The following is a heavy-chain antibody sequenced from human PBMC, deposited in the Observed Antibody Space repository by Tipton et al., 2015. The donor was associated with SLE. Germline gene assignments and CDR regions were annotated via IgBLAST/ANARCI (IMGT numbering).Heavy chain of an antibody. V-gene: IGHV4-61*01. CDR3: ARDSNWFDP. CDR1: GGSISSSSYY. CDR2: IYYSGST. Sequence: TLSLTCTVSGGSISSSSYYWSWIRQPPGKGLEWIGYIYYSGSTNYNPSLKSRVTISVDTSKNQFSLKLSSVTAADTAVYYCARDSNWFDPWGQGTLVTVSS. J-gene: IGHJ5*02.